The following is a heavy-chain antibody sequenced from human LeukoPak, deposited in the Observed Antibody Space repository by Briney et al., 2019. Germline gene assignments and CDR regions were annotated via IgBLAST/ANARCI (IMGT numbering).Heavy chain of an antibody. CDR2: IYTSGST. CDR1: GDSTSSYY. CDR3: AREGYDNTMGFDY. Sequence: SETLSLTCTVSGDSTSSYYCSWIRQPAGKGLEWIGRIYTSGSTNYNPSLKSRVTMSVDTSKNQFSLKLSSVTAADTAVYYCAREGYDNTMGFDYWGQGTLVTVSS. V-gene: IGHV4-4*07. J-gene: IGHJ4*02. D-gene: IGHD2-2*01.